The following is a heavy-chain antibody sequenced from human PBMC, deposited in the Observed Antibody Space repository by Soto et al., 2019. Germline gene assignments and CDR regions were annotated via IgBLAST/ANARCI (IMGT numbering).Heavy chain of an antibody. CDR2: FDPEDGET. V-gene: IGHV1-24*01. CDR3: ATAPRADTGYYYYGMDV. CDR1: GYTLTELS. Sequence: ASVKVSCKVSGYTLTELSMHWVRQAPGKGLEWMGGFDPEDGETIYAQKFQGRVTMTEDTSTDTAYMELSSLRSEDTAVYYCATAPRADTGYYYYGMDVWGQGTTVTVSS. J-gene: IGHJ6*02. D-gene: IGHD3-10*01.